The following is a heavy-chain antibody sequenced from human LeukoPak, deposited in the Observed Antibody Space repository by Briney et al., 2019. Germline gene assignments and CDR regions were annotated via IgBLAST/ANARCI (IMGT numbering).Heavy chain of an antibody. D-gene: IGHD6-13*01. CDR2: IYTSGST. CDR1: GGSISSGSYY. J-gene: IGHJ3*02. Sequence: SQTLSLTCTVSGGSISSGSYYWSWIRQPAGKGLEWIGRIYTSGSTNYNPSLKSRVTISVDTSKNQFSLKLSSVTAADTAVYYCARELYSSIVDIWGQGTMVTVSS. CDR3: ARELYSSIVDI. V-gene: IGHV4-61*02.